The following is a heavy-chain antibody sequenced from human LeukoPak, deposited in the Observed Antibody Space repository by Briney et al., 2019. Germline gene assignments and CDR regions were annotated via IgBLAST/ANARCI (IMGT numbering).Heavy chain of an antibody. J-gene: IGHJ4*02. CDR3: AREAGYSSSLDSFVDY. CDR1: GYTFTSYA. Sequence: GSLKLSCKASGYTFTSYAMNWVRQAPGQGLEWMGWINTNTGNPTYAQGFTGRFVFSLDTSVSTAYLQISSLKAEDTAVYYCAREAGYSSSLDSFVDYWGQGTLVTVSS. V-gene: IGHV7-4-1*02. CDR2: INTNTGNP. D-gene: IGHD6-13*01.